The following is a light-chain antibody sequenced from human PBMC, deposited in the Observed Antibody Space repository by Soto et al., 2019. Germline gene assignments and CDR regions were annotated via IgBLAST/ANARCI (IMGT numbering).Light chain of an antibody. CDR1: QSISSW. Sequence: DIQMTQSPSTLSASVGDRVTNTCRASQSISSWLAWYQQKPGKAPKLLIYKASSLESGVPSRFSGSGSGTEFTLTISSLQPDDFATYYCQQYNSYLRTFGQGTKVEIK. CDR2: KAS. CDR3: QQYNSYLRT. J-gene: IGKJ1*01. V-gene: IGKV1-5*03.